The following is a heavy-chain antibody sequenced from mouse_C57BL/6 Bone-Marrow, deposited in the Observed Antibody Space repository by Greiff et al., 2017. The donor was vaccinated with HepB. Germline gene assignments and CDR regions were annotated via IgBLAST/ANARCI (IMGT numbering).Heavy chain of an antibody. CDR2: IDPNSGGT. J-gene: IGHJ3*01. CDR3: ARREVGPWFAY. D-gene: IGHD1-1*02. V-gene: IGHV1-72*01. CDR1: GFNIKDYY. Sequence: QVQLKQSGAELVKPGASVKLSCTASGFNIKDYYMHWVKQRPGRGLEWIGRIDPNSGGTKYNEKFKSKATLTVDKPSSTAYMQLSSLTSEDSAVYYCARREVGPWFAYWGQGTLVTVSA.